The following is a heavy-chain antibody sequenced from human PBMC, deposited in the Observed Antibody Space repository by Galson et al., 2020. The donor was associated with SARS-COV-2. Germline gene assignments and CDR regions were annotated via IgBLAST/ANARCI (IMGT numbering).Heavy chain of an antibody. CDR2: VWSDGLHK. CDR3: AVSIIVAGGIDY. CDR1: GFPFSTHA. J-gene: IGHJ4*02. V-gene: IGHV3-33*01. D-gene: IGHD6-19*01. Sequence: GGSLRLSCAASGFPFSTHAMHWVRQGPGKGLEWVAVVWSDGLHKYYGDSVKGRFTIFRDNAKNTVDLQINSLRVEDTAVYYCAVSIIVAGGIDYWGQGTLVTVSS.